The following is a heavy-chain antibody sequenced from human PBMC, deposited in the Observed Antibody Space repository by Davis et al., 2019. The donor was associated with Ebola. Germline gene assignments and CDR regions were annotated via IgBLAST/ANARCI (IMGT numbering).Heavy chain of an antibody. CDR2: ISWDGGST. V-gene: IGHV3-43*01. Sequence: GESLKISCAASGFTFDDYTMHWVRQAPGKGLEWVSLISWDGGSTYYADSVKGRFTISRDNSKNSLYLQMNSLRTEDTALYYCAKDNQMGHFWSGYFLFDPWGQGTLVTVSS. CDR3: AKDNQMGHFWSGYFLFDP. CDR1: GFTFDDYT. J-gene: IGHJ5*02. D-gene: IGHD3-3*02.